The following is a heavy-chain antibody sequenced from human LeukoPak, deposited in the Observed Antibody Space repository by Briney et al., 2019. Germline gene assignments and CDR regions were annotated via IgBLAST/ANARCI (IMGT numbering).Heavy chain of an antibody. D-gene: IGHD4-17*01. CDR3: TRDRTVSTSDW. Sequence: GGSLRLSCAASGCTFSSYAMSWIRQAPGKGLEWVSAISGSGSSTYYADSVKGRFTISRDSSKNTLYLQMNSLRADDTAVHYCTRDRTVSTSDWWSEGSLVTVSS. V-gene: IGHV3-23*01. J-gene: IGHJ4*02. CDR2: ISGSGSST. CDR1: GCTFSSYA.